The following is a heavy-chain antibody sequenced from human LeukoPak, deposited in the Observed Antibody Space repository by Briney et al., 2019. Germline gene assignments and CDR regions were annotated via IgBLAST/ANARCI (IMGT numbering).Heavy chain of an antibody. CDR1: GFSISSYE. V-gene: IGHV3-21*05. CDR3: AGGRRGYDFWSGYWNWFDP. J-gene: IGHJ5*02. Sequence: GGSLRLSCEASGFSISSYEMTWVRQAPGKGLEWVSHISSSSSYIYYADSVKGRFTISRDNAKNSLYLQMNSLRAEDTAMYYCAGGRRGYDFWSGYWNWFDPWGQGTLVTVSS. D-gene: IGHD3-3*01. CDR2: ISSSSSYI.